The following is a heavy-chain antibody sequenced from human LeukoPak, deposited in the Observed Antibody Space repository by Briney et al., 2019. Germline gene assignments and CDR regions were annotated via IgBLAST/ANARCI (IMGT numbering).Heavy chain of an antibody. J-gene: IGHJ6*02. CDR2: IYHSGST. V-gene: IGHV4-4*02. CDR3: ARGRYDILTGYLSYYYYYGMDV. CDR1: GGSISSSNW. Sequence: SETLSLTCAVSGGSISSSNWWSWVRQPPGKGLEWIGEIYHSGSTNYNPSLKSRVTISVDKSKNQFSLKLSSVTAADMAVYYCARGRYDILTGYLSYYYYYGMDVWGQGTTVTVSS. D-gene: IGHD3-9*01.